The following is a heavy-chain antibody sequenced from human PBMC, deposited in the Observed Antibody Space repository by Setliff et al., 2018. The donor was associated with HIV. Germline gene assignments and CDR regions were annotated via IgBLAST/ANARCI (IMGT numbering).Heavy chain of an antibody. CDR2: ISVDNGDT. Sequence: ASVKVSCKASGYTFISYGISWMRQAPGQGPEWMGWISVDNGDTNYAQKVQGRVSMTTDTSTSTAYIELRSLRFDDTAVYYCTRTSSSRPDAFDIWGQGTMVTVSS. CDR1: GYTFISYG. D-gene: IGHD6-13*01. V-gene: IGHV1-18*04. J-gene: IGHJ3*02. CDR3: TRTSSSRPDAFDI.